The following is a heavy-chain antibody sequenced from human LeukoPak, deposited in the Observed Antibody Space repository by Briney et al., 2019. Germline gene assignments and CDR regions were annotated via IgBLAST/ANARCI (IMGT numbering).Heavy chain of an antibody. CDR2: ISTSSSYI. CDR1: GFTFSHYN. Sequence: GGSLRLSCAASGFTFSHYNMNWVRQAPGKGLEWVSFISTSSSYIYYADSLKGRFTISRDNAKNSLYLQMNSLRAEDTAVYYCAELGITMIGGVWGKGTTVTISS. J-gene: IGHJ6*04. V-gene: IGHV3-21*05. CDR3: AELGITMIGGV. D-gene: IGHD3-10*02.